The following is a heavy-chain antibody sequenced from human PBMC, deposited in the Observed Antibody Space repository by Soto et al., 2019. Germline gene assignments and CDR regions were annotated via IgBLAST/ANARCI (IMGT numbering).Heavy chain of an antibody. V-gene: IGHV3-15*01. D-gene: IGHD3-22*01. CDR1: GFTFSNAW. J-gene: IGHJ6*02. CDR2: IKRKSDGETT. Sequence: EVQLVESGGGLVKPGGSLRLSCAASGFTFSNAWMNWVRQAPGKGLEWVGRIKRKSDGETTDYAAPVKGRFTISREDSKNTLYLQMNNLKTADTAVYYCTTGLTYYYDSSGYYWAGGMDVWGQGITVTVSS. CDR3: TTGLTYYYDSSGYYWAGGMDV.